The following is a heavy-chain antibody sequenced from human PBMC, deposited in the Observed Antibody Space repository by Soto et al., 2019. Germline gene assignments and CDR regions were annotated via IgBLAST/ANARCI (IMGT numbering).Heavy chain of an antibody. CDR1: GGTFSSYT. V-gene: IGHV1-69*02. CDR3: ARVEHENYGMDL. J-gene: IGHJ6*02. CDR2: IIPMFDII. Sequence: QLVQSGAEVKKPGSSVKVSCKVSGGTFSSYTITWVRQAPGEGLEWMGRIIPMFDIINYAQKFQGRVTITADKSTNTAYMELTSLKSDDTAVYYCARVEHENYGMDLWDQGTTVTVSS.